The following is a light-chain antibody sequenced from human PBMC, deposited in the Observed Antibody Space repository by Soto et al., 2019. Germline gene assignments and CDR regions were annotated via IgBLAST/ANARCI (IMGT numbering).Light chain of an antibody. V-gene: IGKV4-1*01. CDR1: QSVLYSSNNKNY. CDR3: QQYYSTPRT. J-gene: IGKJ1*01. Sequence: DIVMTQSPDSLAVSLGERAIINCKSSQSVLYSSNNKNYLAWYQQKPGQPPKLLIYWASTRESGVPDRFSGSGSGTDFTLTISSLQAEDVAVYYCQQYYSTPRTFGQGTKVDIK. CDR2: WAS.